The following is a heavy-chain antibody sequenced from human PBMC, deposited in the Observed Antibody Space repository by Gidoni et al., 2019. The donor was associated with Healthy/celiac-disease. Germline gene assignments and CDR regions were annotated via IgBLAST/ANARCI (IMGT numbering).Heavy chain of an antibody. Sequence: GIIYPGDSDTRYSPSFQGQVTISADKSISTAYLQWSSLKASDTAMYYCARLNLEYYYDSSGIYYFDYWGQGTLVTVSS. V-gene: IGHV5-51*01. CDR2: IYPGDSDT. D-gene: IGHD3-22*01. CDR3: ARLNLEYYYDSSGIYYFDY. J-gene: IGHJ4*02.